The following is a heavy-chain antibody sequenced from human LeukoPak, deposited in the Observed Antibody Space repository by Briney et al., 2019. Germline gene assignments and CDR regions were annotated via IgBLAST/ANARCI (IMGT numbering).Heavy chain of an antibody. J-gene: IGHJ1*01. CDR1: GFTFSNYA. V-gene: IGHV3-23*01. CDR2: ISGSGSSI. D-gene: IGHD3-3*01. CDR3: AMGATSWSGYSFPKIFQH. Sequence: GGSLRLSCAASGFTFSNYAVNWIRQAPGKGLKWVSVISGSGSSIYYTDSVKGRFTISRDNSKNTLYLQMNSLRAEDTAVYYCAMGATSWSGYSFPKIFQHWGRGTLVTVSS.